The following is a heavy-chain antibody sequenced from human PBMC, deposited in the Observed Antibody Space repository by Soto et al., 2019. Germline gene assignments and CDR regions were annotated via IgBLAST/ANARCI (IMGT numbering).Heavy chain of an antibody. V-gene: IGHV3-30*18. CDR2: ISYDGSNK. Sequence: GGSLRLSCAASGFTFSSYGMHWVRQAPGKGLEWVAVISYDGSNKYYADSVEGRFTISRDNSKNTLYLQMNSLRAEDTAVYYCAKDELPGTHNPPNYWGQGTLVTSPQ. D-gene: IGHD1-1*01. CDR1: GFTFSSYG. CDR3: AKDELPGTHNPPNY. J-gene: IGHJ4*02.